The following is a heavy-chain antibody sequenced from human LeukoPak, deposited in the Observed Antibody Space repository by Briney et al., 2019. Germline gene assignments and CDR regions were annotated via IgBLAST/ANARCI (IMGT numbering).Heavy chain of an antibody. CDR2: INHSGST. J-gene: IGHJ4*02. Sequence: PSETLSLTCAVYGGSFSGYYWSWIRQPPGKGLEWIGEINHSGSTNYNPSLKSRVTISVDTSKNQFSLKPSSVTAADTAVYYCARGPESSSWYEFDYWGQGTLVTVSS. CDR1: GGSFSGYY. CDR3: ARGPESSSWYEFDY. V-gene: IGHV4-34*01. D-gene: IGHD6-13*01.